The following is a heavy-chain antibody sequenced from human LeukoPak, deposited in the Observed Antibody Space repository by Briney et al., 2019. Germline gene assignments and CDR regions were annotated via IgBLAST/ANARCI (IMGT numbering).Heavy chain of an antibody. J-gene: IGHJ4*02. V-gene: IGHV4-59*01. D-gene: IGHD3-10*01. CDR2: IYYSGST. CDR1: GGSISSYY. Sequence: SETLSLTCTVSGGSISSYYWSWIRQPPGKGLEWIGYIYYSGSTNYNPSLKSRVTISVDTSKNQFSLKLSSVTAADTAAYYCARVAYYGSGSLNFDYWGQGTLVTVSS. CDR3: ARVAYYGSGSLNFDY.